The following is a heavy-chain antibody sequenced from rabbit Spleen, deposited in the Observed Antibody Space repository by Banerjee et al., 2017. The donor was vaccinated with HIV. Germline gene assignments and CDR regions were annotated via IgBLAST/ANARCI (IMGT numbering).Heavy chain of an antibody. CDR3: ARDTATSFSSYGMDL. V-gene: IGHV1S40*01. CDR2: IYPGSSGTT. D-gene: IGHD1-1*01. CDR1: GFDLSSTYY. J-gene: IGHJ6*01. Sequence: QSLEESGGDLVKPGTSLTLTCKASGFDLSSTYYMCWVRQAPGKGLEWIGCIYPGSSGTTYYASWAKGRFTISKTSSITVTLQMTSLTAAHTATYFCARDTATSFSSYGMDLWGQGTLVTVS.